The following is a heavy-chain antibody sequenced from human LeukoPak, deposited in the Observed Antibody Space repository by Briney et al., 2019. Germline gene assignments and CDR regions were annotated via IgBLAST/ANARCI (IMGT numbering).Heavy chain of an antibody. J-gene: IGHJ3*02. CDR3: TTAEAFDI. CDR1: LFTLSNER. Sequence: GGSVTVTRLSTLFTLSNERMSWVRPAAARGRVWVGRIKSKTDGGTTDYAAPVKGRFTISRDDSKNTLYLQMNSLKTEDTAVYYCTTAEAFDIWGQGTMVTVSS. V-gene: IGHV3-15*01. CDR2: IKSKTDGGTT.